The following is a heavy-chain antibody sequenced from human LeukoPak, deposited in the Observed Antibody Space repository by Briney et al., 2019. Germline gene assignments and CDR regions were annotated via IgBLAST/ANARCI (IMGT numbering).Heavy chain of an antibody. V-gene: IGHV4-59*01. CDR2: IYYSGST. J-gene: IGHJ4*02. Sequence: SETLSLTCTVSGGSISSYHWSWIRQPPGKGLEWTGYIYYSGSTNYNPSLKSRVTISVDTSKNQFSLKLSSVTAADTAVYYRARDPHSSGWSNFDYWGQGTLVTVSS. D-gene: IGHD6-19*01. CDR3: ARDPHSSGWSNFDY. CDR1: GGSISSYH.